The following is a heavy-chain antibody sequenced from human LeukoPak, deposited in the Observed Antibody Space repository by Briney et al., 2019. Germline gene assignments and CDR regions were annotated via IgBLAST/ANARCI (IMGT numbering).Heavy chain of an antibody. CDR1: GGSISSSNW. D-gene: IGHD1-26*01. J-gene: IGHJ4*02. CDR3: ATCMGEWERLFDY. CDR2: IYHSGST. V-gene: IGHV4-4*02. Sequence: SETLSLTCAVSGGSISSSNWWSWVRQPPGKGLEWIGEIYHSGSTNYNPSLKSRVTISVDKSKNQFSLKLSSVTAADTAVYYCATCMGEWERLFDYWGQRTLVTVSS.